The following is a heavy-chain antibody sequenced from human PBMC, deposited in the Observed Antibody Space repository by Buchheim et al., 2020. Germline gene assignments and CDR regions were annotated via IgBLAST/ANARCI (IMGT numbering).Heavy chain of an antibody. Sequence: QVTLRESGPALVKPTQTLTLTCSFSGFSLSTNRMCVSWMRQPPGKALEWLARIDWDEDEYYSASLRARLTISKDTSRNKVGLTLTNVGPADTGTYYCARSPTDYFYQYGMDVWGQGTT. J-gene: IGHJ6*02. CDR3: ARSPTDYFYQYGMDV. CDR1: GFSLSTNRMC. V-gene: IGHV2-70*15. CDR2: IDWDEDE.